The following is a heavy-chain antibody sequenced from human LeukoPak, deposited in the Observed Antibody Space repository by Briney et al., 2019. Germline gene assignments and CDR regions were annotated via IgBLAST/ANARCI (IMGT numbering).Heavy chain of an antibody. CDR1: GFTFSSYG. D-gene: IGHD3-10*01. Sequence: GRSLRLSCAASGFTFSSYGMHWVRQAPGKGLEWVAVISHDGSNKYYADSAKGRFTIPRGNSKNTLYLQMDSLRAEDTAVYYCANIPTYYYSSGSSYWGQGTLVTVSS. CDR3: ANIPTYYYSSGSSY. CDR2: ISHDGSNK. J-gene: IGHJ4*02. V-gene: IGHV3-30*18.